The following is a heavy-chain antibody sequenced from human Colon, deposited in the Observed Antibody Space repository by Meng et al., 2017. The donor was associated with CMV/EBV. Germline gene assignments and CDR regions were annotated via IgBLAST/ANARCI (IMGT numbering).Heavy chain of an antibody. CDR1: GYTFTANH. Sequence: QVQLVQAGTEVKKPGASVQVSRKTSGYTFTANHLHWVRQAPGQGLEWMGWIYPQDGGTYFAQKFQDRVTLTRDTSITTAYMELSGLTSDDTAIYYCVRESWYFDFWGEGTLVTVSS. CDR2: IYPQDGGT. J-gene: IGHJ4*02. V-gene: IGHV1-2*02. CDR3: VRESWYFDF. D-gene: IGHD6-13*01.